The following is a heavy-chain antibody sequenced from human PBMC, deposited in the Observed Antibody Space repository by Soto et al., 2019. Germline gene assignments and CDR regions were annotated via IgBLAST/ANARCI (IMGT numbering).Heavy chain of an antibody. D-gene: IGHD6-19*01. V-gene: IGHV3-30*04. Sequence: SLRLSCAASGFMFSAYAMLWVRQAPGKGLEWVAATSYDGTNKYYADSIKGRFTISRDNSANTLFLQVNSLRREDTAMYYCARDPSPYTSGWYGTDFWGHGTLVTVSS. CDR1: GFMFSAYA. CDR2: TSYDGTNK. CDR3: ARDPSPYTSGWYGTDF. J-gene: IGHJ4*01.